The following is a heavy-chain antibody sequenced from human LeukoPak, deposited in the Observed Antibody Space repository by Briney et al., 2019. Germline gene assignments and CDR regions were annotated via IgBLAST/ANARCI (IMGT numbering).Heavy chain of an antibody. D-gene: IGHD6-13*01. CDR2: IYSTGST. V-gene: IGHV4-4*07. CDR3: ARQIASAGTAGFDF. Sequence: PSETLSLTCTVSGGSISSYYRSWIRQPARKGLEWIGRIYSTGSTNYNPSLKSRVTMSVDTSKNQFSLRLRSVTAADTAVYYCARQIASAGTAGFDFWGQGALVTVAS. CDR1: GGSISSYY. J-gene: IGHJ4*02.